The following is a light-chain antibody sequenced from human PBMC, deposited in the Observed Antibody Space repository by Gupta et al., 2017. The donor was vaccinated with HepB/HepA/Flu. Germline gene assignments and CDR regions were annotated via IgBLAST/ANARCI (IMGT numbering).Light chain of an antibody. V-gene: IGLV2-14*03. CDR2: DVV. CDR3: SSFKGFFTEL. J-gene: IGLJ1*01. Sequence: QPASVSGSLGESITVYCTGTRSDIGGYNYVSWYQQYPGKAPKLIIYDVVNRPSGVSDRFSGSKSDNTASMNISGLQTEDEAYSYCSSFKGFFTELFGTGTKVTVL. CDR1: RSDIGGYNY.